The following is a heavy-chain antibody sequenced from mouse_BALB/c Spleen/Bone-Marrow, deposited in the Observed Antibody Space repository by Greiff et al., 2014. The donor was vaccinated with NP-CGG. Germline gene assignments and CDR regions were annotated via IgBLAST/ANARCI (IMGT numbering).Heavy chain of an antibody. CDR3: AFYYYGSSLFAY. D-gene: IGHD1-1*01. V-gene: IGHV14-3*02. CDR1: GFNIKDTY. J-gene: IGHJ3*01. CDR2: IDPANGNT. Sequence: LVESGAELVKPGASVKLSCTASGFNIKDTYMHWVKQRPEQGLEWIGRIDPANGNTKYDPKFQGKATITADTSSSTAYLQLSSLTSEDTAVYYCAFYYYGSSLFAYWGQGTLVTVSA.